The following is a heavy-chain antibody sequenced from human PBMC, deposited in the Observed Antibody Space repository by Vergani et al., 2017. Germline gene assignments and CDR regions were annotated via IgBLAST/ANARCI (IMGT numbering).Heavy chain of an antibody. V-gene: IGHV3-30*02. CDR1: AFTFSSYG. CDR3: ARDRYDLGSGSYPYFYYYGLDV. D-gene: IGHD3-10*01. J-gene: IGHJ6*02. CDR2: IRHDGTNQ. Sequence: QVHLVESGGGVVQPGGSLRLSCAASAFTFSSYGMHWARQVPGKGLEWVAFIRHDGTNQYYADSVKGRFTISRDNSRNTLDLQMNSLRAEDTGVYYCARDRYDLGSGSYPYFYYYGLDVWGQGTAVTVSS.